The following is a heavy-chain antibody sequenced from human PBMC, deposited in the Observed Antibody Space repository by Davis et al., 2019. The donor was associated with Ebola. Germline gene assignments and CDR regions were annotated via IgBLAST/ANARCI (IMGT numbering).Heavy chain of an antibody. D-gene: IGHD3-22*01. CDR3: ARETRTYYYDSSGYRFFDY. V-gene: IGHV1-2*02. J-gene: IGHJ4*02. Sequence: ASVKVSCKASGYTFTGYYMHWVRQAPGQGLEWMGWINPNSGGTNYAQKFQGRVTMTRDTSISTAYMELSRLRSDDTAVYYCARETRTYYYDSSGYRFFDYWGQGTLVTVSS. CDR2: INPNSGGT. CDR1: GYTFTGYY.